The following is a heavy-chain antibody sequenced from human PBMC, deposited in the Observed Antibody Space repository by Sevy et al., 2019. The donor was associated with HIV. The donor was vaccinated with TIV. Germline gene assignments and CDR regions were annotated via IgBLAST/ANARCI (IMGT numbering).Heavy chain of an antibody. D-gene: IGHD2-15*01. CDR1: GYTLTKLS. CDR3: AIVGLRYFSGSSVYQGDWFDP. Sequence: ASVKVCCKVSGYTLTKLSIHWVRQAPGKGLEWMGNSDPQHGETIYAQNFQGRVTMTEDTSTDTAFMELSSLTSEDTALYYCAIVGLRYFSGSSVYQGDWFDPWGQGTLVTVSS. V-gene: IGHV1-24*01. J-gene: IGHJ5*02. CDR2: SDPQHGET.